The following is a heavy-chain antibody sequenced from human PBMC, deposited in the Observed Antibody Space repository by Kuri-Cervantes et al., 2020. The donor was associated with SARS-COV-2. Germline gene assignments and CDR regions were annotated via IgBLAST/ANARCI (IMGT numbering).Heavy chain of an antibody. V-gene: IGHV3-48*02. J-gene: IGHJ4*02. CDR1: GFTFSSYS. CDR2: ISSSSSTI. D-gene: IGHD5-12*01. CDR3: ARDANYGSRLPRKFDY. Sequence: GGSLRLSCAASGFTFSSYSMNWVRQAPGKGLEWVSYISSSSSTIYYADSVKGRFTISRDNAKNSLYLQVNSLRDEDTAVYYCARDANYGSRLPRKFDYWGQGTLVTVSS.